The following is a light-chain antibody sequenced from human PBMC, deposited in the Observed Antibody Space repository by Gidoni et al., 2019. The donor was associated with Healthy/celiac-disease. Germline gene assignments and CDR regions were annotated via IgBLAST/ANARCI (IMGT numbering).Light chain of an antibody. CDR3: QQYNNWPLT. Sequence: IVMTHSPATLSVSPGERATLSCRASQSVSSNLLWYQQKPGQVPRLLIYGASTRATGIPARFSGSGSGTEFTLTISSLQSEDFAVYYCQQYNNWPLTFXXXTKVEIK. J-gene: IGKJ4*01. V-gene: IGKV3-15*01. CDR2: GAS. CDR1: QSVSSN.